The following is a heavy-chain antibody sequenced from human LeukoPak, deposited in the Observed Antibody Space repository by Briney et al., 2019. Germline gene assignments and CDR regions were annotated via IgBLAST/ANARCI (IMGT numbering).Heavy chain of an antibody. D-gene: IGHD3-3*01. CDR1: GGSINSYS. J-gene: IGHJ6*03. CDR2: FYTSENT. CDR3: ARGIFDYMGV. Sequence: SETLSLTCTVSGGSINSYSWNWIRQSAGRGLEWIGRFYTSENTNYNPSLKSRVTMSVDTTKNQFSLKLSSVTAADTAVYYCARGIFDYMGVWGKGTTVIVSS. V-gene: IGHV4-4*07.